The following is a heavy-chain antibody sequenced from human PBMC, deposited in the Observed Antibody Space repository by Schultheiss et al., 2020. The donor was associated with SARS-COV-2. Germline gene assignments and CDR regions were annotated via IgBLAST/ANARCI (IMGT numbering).Heavy chain of an antibody. CDR3: AKGIYTMNWGDWFDP. D-gene: IGHD3-22*01. CDR1: GFTFSSYG. V-gene: IGHV3-30*18. Sequence: GESLKISCAASGFTFSSYGMHWVRQAPGKGLEWVAVISYDGSNKYYADSVKGRFTISRDNSKNTLYLQMNSLRAEDTAVYYCAKGIYTMNWGDWFDPWGQGTLVTVSS. J-gene: IGHJ5*02. CDR2: ISYDGSNK.